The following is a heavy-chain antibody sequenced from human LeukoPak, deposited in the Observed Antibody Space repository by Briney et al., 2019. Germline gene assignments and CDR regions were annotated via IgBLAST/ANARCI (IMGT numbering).Heavy chain of an antibody. CDR3: AHLVIGWFDP. CDR2: IYYSGST. CDR1: GGSFSSYY. Sequence: SETLSLTCAVYGGSFSSYYWGWIRQPPGKGLEWIGSIYYSGSTYYNPSLKSRVTISVDTSKNQFSLKLSSVTAADTAVYYCAHLVIGWFDPWGQGTLVTVSS. D-gene: IGHD1-26*01. J-gene: IGHJ5*02. V-gene: IGHV4-39*07.